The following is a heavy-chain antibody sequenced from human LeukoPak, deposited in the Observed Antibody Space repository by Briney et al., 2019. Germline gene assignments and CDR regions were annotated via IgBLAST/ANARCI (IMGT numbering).Heavy chain of an antibody. D-gene: IGHD6-19*01. CDR1: GGSFSGYY. CDR2: INHSGST. CDR3: AGLIQWLVRGGAFDI. J-gene: IGHJ3*02. V-gene: IGHV4-34*01. Sequence: SETLSLTCAVYGGSFSGYYWSWIRQPPGKGLEWIGEINHSGSTNYNPSLKSRVTISVDTSKNQFSLKLSSVTAADTAVYYCAGLIQWLVRGGAFDIWGQGTMVTVSS.